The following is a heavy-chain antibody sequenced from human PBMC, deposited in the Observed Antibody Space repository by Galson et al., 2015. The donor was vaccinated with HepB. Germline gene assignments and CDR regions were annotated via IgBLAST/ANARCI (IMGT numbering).Heavy chain of an antibody. CDR1: GYTFTSYY. V-gene: IGHV1-46*01. CDR2: INPSGGST. J-gene: IGHJ6*02. CDR3: ARGSSSGYGDYYYYGMDV. Sequence: SVKVSCKASGYTFTSYYMHWVRQAPGQGLEWMGIINPSGGSTSYAQKFQGRVTMTRDTSTSTVYMELSSLRSEDTDVYYCARGSSSGYGDYYYYGMDVWGQGTTVTVSS. D-gene: IGHD4-17*01.